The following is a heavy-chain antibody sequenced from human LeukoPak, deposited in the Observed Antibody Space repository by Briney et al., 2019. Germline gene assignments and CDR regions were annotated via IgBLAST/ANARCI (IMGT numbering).Heavy chain of an antibody. D-gene: IGHD2-15*01. CDR1: GGSISSYY. CDR2: IYYSGST. J-gene: IGHJ3*02. V-gene: IGHV4-59*01. Sequence: SETLSLTCTVSGGSISSYYWGWIRQPPGKGLEWIGYIYYSGSTNYNPSLKSRVTISVDTSKNQFSLKLSSVTAADTAVYYCAREGECSGGSCYPNDAFDIWGQGTMVTVSS. CDR3: AREGECSGGSCYPNDAFDI.